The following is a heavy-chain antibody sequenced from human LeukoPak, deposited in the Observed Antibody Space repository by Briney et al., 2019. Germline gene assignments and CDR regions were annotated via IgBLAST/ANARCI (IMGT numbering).Heavy chain of an antibody. D-gene: IGHD5-24*01. V-gene: IGHV4-59*01. CDR1: GGSLSSYY. CDR3: ARTRRDGYNHRGLWLD. Sequence: SETLSLTCTVSGGSLSSYYWSWIRQPPGKGREWIGYIYYSGSTNYNPSLKSRVTISVDTSKNQFSLKLSSVTAADTAVYYCARTRRDGYNHRGLWLDWGQGTLVTVSS. CDR2: IYYSGST. J-gene: IGHJ4*02.